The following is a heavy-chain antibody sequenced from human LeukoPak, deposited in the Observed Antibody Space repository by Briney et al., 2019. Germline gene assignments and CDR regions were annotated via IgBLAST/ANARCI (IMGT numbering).Heavy chain of an antibody. D-gene: IGHD1-26*01. J-gene: IGHJ3*02. CDR1: GGSFSGYY. Sequence: SETLSLTCAVYGGSFSGYYWSWIRQPPGKGLEWIGEINHSGSTNYNPSLKSRVTISVDTSKNQFSLKLSSVTAADTAVYYCARDSYSGSYFGAFDIWGQGTMVTVSS. CDR2: INHSGST. V-gene: IGHV4-34*01. CDR3: ARDSYSGSYFGAFDI.